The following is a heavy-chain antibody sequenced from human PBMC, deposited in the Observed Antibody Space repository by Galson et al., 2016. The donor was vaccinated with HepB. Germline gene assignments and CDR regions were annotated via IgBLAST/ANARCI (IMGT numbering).Heavy chain of an antibody. J-gene: IGHJ4*02. CDR3: ARGTRFSYKWSFDS. Sequence: ETLSLTCDVSDESIMTHYWSWIRRSPGKGLEWLGYSHSSGNSKYNPSLTIRVTMSLDTSRSRFSLRLRSVTAADTAVYFCARGTRFSYKWSFDSWGQGALVTVSS. V-gene: IGHV4-59*11. D-gene: IGHD1-20*01. CDR2: SHSSGNS. CDR1: DESIMTHY.